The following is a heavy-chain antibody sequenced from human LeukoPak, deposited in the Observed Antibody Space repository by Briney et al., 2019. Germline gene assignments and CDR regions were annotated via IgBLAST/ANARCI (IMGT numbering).Heavy chain of an antibody. J-gene: IGHJ4*02. CDR1: GDSISSYY. CDR3: ARHYLYYYDVNGYSSYFDF. V-gene: IGHV4-59*08. Sequence: PSQTLSLTCTVSGDSISSYYWSWIRQPPGKGLEWVGYVHYSGSTKYNSSLKSRVTISIDTSKNQFSLRLSSVTAADTAVYYCARHYLYYYDVNGYSSYFDFWGQGTLVTVSS. D-gene: IGHD3-22*01. CDR2: VHYSGST.